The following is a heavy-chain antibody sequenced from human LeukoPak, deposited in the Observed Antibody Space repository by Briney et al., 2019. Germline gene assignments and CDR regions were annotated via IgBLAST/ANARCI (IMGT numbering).Heavy chain of an antibody. Sequence: SETLSLTCTVSGGSISSGGWYWSWIRQHPGKGLEWIGYIYYSGSTYYNPSLKSRVTISVDTSKNQFSLKLSSVTAADTAVYYCARSRVYDILTGYLDNWLDPWYQVTPVTVSS. CDR1: GGSISSGGWY. D-gene: IGHD3-9*01. CDR3: ARSRVYDILTGYLDNWLDP. CDR2: IYYSGST. J-gene: IGHJ5*02. V-gene: IGHV4-31*03.